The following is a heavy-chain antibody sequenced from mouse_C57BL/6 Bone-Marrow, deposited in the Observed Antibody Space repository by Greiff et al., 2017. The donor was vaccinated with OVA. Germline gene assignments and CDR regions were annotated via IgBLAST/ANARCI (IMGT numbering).Heavy chain of an antibody. CDR1: GYAFSSSW. V-gene: IGHV1-82*01. J-gene: IGHJ1*03. CDR3: ARSYDYGA. Sequence: VQGVESGPELVKPGASVKISCKASGYAFSSSWMNWVKQRPGKGLEWIGRIYPGDGDTNYNGKFKGKATLTADKSSSTAYMQLSSLTSEDSAVYFCARSYDYGAWGTGTTVTVSS. D-gene: IGHD2-4*01. CDR2: IYPGDGDT.